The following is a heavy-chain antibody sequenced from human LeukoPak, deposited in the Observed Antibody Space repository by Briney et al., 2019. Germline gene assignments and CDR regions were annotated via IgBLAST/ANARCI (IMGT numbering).Heavy chain of an antibody. CDR1: GYTFTSYD. J-gene: IGHJ5*02. Sequence: ASVKVSCKASGYTFTSYDINWVRQATGQGLEWMGWMNPNSGNTGYAQKFQGRVTMTRNTSISTAYMELSSLRSEDTAVYYCARERHITIFGVVIRRWSDPWGQGTLVTVSS. CDR2: MNPNSGNT. V-gene: IGHV1-8*01. D-gene: IGHD3-3*01. CDR3: ARERHITIFGVVIRRWSDP.